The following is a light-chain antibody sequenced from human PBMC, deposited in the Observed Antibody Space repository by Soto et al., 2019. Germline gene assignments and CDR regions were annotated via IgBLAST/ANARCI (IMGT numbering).Light chain of an antibody. CDR3: QQYYSTPLT. Sequence: IVMTQSPDSLAVSLGERATIDCSSSQSLLYSSNNKNYLAWYQQKPGQPPTLLIYWSSTRESGVPDRFSGSGSGTDFTLTISSLQAEDVAVYYCQQYYSTPLTFGGGTNVDIK. V-gene: IGKV4-1*01. J-gene: IGKJ4*01. CDR2: WSS. CDR1: QSLLYSSNNKNY.